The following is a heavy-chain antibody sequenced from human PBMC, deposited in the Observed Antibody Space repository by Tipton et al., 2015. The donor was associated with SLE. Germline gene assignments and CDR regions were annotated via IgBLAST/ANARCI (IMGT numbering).Heavy chain of an antibody. CDR1: GASIRTYY. V-gene: IGHV4-59*01. D-gene: IGHD4-23*01. Sequence: TLSLTCTVSGASIRTYYWSWIRQSPGKGLEWIGYIYYSGNTNYNPSLKSRVIISDDTSRNHFSLKLRSVTAADTAVYYCASTVGGNSVMSTFDYWGQGTLVTVSS. J-gene: IGHJ4*02. CDR2: IYYSGNT. CDR3: ASTVGGNSVMSTFDY.